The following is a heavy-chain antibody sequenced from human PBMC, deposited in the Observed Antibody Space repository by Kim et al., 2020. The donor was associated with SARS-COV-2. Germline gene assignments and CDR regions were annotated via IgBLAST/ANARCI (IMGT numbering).Heavy chain of an antibody. V-gene: IGHV1-46*01. CDR3: ARGLGVFVAVAGWTFDI. D-gene: IGHD6-19*01. J-gene: IGHJ3*02. Sequence: FQGRVTMTRDTSTSTVYMELSSLRSEDTAVYYCARGLGVFVAVAGWTFDIWGQGTMVTVSS.